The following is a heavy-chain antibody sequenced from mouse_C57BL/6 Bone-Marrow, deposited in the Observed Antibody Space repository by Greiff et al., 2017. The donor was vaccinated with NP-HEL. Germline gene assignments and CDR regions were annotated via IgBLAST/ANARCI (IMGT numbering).Heavy chain of an antibody. CDR2: INPNYGTT. CDR1: GYSFTDYN. J-gene: IGHJ4*01. Sequence: EVKLMESGPELVKPGASVKISCKASGYSFTDYNMNWVKQSNGKSLEWIGVINPNYGTTSYNQKFKGKATLTVDQSSSTAYMQLNSLTSEDSAVYYCARWRYGYVYYAMDYWGQGTSVTVSS. V-gene: IGHV1-39*01. CDR3: ARWRYGYVYYAMDY. D-gene: IGHD2-2*01.